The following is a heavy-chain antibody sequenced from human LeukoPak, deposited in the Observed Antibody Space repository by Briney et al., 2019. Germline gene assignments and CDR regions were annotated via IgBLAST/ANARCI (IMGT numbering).Heavy chain of an antibody. CDR3: ARDIKSSGHFDY. Sequence: ASVKVSCKASGYTFTGYYMHWVRQAPGQGLEWMGWINPNSGGTNYAQKFQGRVTMTRDTSISTAYMELSRLRSDDTAVYYCARDIKSSGHFDYWGQGTLVTVSS. CDR1: GYTFTGYY. V-gene: IGHV1-2*02. J-gene: IGHJ4*02. D-gene: IGHD6-19*01. CDR2: INPNSGGT.